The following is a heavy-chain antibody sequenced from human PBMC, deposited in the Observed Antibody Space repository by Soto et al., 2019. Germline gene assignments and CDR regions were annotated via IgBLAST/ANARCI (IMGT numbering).Heavy chain of an antibody. J-gene: IGHJ4*02. D-gene: IGHD3-22*01. CDR3: ARTLHPYYYDSSGYLNGDFDY. V-gene: IGHV1-69*13. CDR2: IIPIFGTA. CDR1: GGTFSSYA. Sequence: SVKVSCKASGGTFSSYAISWVRQAPGQGLEWMGGIIPIFGTANYAQKFQGRVTITADESTSTAYMELSSLRSEDTAVYYCARTLHPYYYDSSGYLNGDFDYWGQGTLVTVSS.